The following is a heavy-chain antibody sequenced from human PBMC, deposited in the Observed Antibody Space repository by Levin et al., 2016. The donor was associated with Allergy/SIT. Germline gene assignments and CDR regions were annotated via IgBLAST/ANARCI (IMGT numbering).Heavy chain of an antibody. CDR3: ARDRRAYGFDI. V-gene: IGHV3-48*02. J-gene: IGHJ3*02. Sequence: VRQAPGKGLEWVSYISSSSTIYYADSVKGRFTISRDNAKNSLYLQMNSLRDEDTAVYYCARDRRAYGFDIWGQGTMVTVSS. CDR2: ISSSSTI.